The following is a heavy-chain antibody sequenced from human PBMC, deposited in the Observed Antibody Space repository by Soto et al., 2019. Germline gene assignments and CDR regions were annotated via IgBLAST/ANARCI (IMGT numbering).Heavy chain of an antibody. CDR3: ARTASVLDY. D-gene: IGHD1-26*01. V-gene: IGHV4-59*08. CDR2: IYVNGDT. CDR1: GDSMTASY. Sequence: PSGTLSLTCPVSGDSMTASYWSWIRQPPGKGLECLAYIYVNGDTNYNPSLRSRLSVSLDTSNNQFSLHLRSVTAEDTAVYYCARTASVLDYWGQGNLVNVSS. J-gene: IGHJ4*02.